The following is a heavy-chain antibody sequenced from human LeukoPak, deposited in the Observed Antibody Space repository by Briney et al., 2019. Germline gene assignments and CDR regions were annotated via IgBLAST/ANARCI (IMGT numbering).Heavy chain of an antibody. CDR1: EFTFNSFT. CDR3: ANQGRFYDYVWGSYDY. D-gene: IGHD3-16*01. V-gene: IGHV3-48*01. J-gene: IGHJ4*02. Sequence: GGSLRLSCAASEFTFNSFTMNWVRQAPGKGLEWVSYISSSSRSYAESVKGRFTISRDNAKKSLYLQMNSLRAEDTAVYYCANQGRFYDYVWGSYDYWGQGTLVTVSS. CDR2: ISSSSR.